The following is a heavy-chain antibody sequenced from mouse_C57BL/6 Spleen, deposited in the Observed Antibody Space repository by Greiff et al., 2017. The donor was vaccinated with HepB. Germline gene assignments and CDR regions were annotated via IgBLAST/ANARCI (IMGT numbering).Heavy chain of an antibody. CDR3: ARDPHYYGSSYRYFDV. CDR1: GFTFSSYA. D-gene: IGHD1-1*01. V-gene: IGHV5-4*01. CDR2: ISDGGSYT. J-gene: IGHJ1*03. Sequence: EVMLVESGGGLVKPGGSLKLSCAASGFTFSSYAMSWVRQTPEKRLEWVATISDGGSYTYYPDNVKGRFTISRDNAKNNLYLQMSHLKSEDTAMYYCARDPHYYGSSYRYFDVWGTGTTVTVSS.